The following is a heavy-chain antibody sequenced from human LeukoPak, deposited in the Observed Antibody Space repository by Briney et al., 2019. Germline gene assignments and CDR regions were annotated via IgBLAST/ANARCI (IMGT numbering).Heavy chain of an antibody. CDR3: AKPGIAVAGMERGNYFDY. D-gene: IGHD6-19*01. CDR2: ISWDGGST. J-gene: IGHJ4*02. Sequence: SGGSLRLSCAASGFTFDDYTMHWVRQAPGKGLEWVSLISWDGGSTYYADSVKGRFTISRDNSKNSLYLQMNSLRTEDTALYYCAKPGIAVAGMERGNYFDYWGQGTLVTVSS. V-gene: IGHV3-43*01. CDR1: GFTFDDYT.